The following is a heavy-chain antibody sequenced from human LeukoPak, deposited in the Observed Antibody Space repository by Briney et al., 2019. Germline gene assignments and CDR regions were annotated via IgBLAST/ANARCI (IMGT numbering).Heavy chain of an antibody. V-gene: IGHV2-70*11. CDR2: IDWDDDK. Sequence: SGPALVKPTQTLTLTCTFSGFSLSTSGMCVSWIRQPPGKALEWLARIDWDDDKYYSTSLKTRLTISKDTSKNQVVLSMTNMDPVDTATYYCAHYDSSGNAFDIWGQGTMVTVSS. CDR1: GFSLSTSGMC. CDR3: AHYDSSGNAFDI. D-gene: IGHD3-22*01. J-gene: IGHJ3*02.